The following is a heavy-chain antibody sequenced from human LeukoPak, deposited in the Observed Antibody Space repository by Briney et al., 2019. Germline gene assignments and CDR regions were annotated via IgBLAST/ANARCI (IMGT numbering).Heavy chain of an antibody. Sequence: GGSLRLSCAASGFTLSDYSMNWVRQAPGKGLEWVSSISRSSRHVYYAGSVKGRFTISRDNAKNSLYLQMNSLRAEDMAVYFCVRDLMGSGSTTAYLHHWGQGTLVTVSS. CDR1: GFTLSDYS. V-gene: IGHV3-21*01. CDR3: VRDLMGSGSTTAYLHH. CDR2: ISRSSRHV. D-gene: IGHD1-1*01. J-gene: IGHJ1*01.